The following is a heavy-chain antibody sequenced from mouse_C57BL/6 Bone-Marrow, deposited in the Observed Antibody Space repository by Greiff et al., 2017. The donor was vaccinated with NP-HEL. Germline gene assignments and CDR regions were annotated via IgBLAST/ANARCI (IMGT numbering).Heavy chain of an antibody. D-gene: IGHD2-3*01. J-gene: IGHJ2*01. CDR2: IYPSDSET. CDR1: GYTFTSYW. V-gene: IGHV1-61*01. CDR3: ARDGYSPFDY. Sequence: VQLQQPGAELVRPGSSVKLSCKASGYTFTSYWMDWVKQRPGQGLEWIGNIYPSDSETHYNQKFKDKATLTVDKSSSTAYMQLSSLTSEDAAVYYCARDGYSPFDYWGQGTTLTVSS.